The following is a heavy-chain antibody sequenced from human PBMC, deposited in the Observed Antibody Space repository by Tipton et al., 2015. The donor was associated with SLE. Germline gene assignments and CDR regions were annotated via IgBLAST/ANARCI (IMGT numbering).Heavy chain of an antibody. J-gene: IGHJ6*02. CDR3: ARETTQTRDGMDV. Sequence: QSGAEVKKPGASVKVSCKASGFTLTDYDINWVRQTKGQGLEWMGWMNPSGNTNYEEKFQGRVTMTRDTSINTAYMELSSLRSDDTAVYFCARETTQTRDGMDVWGHGATVIVSS. D-gene: IGHD1-1*01. CDR2: MNPSGNT. CDR1: GFTLTDYD. V-gene: IGHV1-8*01.